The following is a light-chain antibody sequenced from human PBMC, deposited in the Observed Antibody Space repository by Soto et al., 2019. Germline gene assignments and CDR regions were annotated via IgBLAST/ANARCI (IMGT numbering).Light chain of an antibody. V-gene: IGLV2-14*01. CDR1: TSDVGGYNY. Sequence: QSVLTQPASVSGSPGQSITISCTGTTSDVGGYNYVSWYQQHPGKVPKLMIYEVSNRPSGVSNRFSGSKSGNTASLTISGLQAEDEAAYYCFSYKSSGTYVFGTGTKVTVL. CDR2: EVS. CDR3: FSYKSSGTYV. J-gene: IGLJ1*01.